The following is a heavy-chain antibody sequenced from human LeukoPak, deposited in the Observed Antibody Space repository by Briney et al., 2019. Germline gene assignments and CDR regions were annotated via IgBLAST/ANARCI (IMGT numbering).Heavy chain of an antibody. CDR3: ARDSSGEATFDY. V-gene: IGHV4-39*07. CDR2: IYYSGST. D-gene: IGHD1-26*01. Sequence: SETLSLTCTVSGGSISSSSYYWGWIRQPPGKGLEWIGTIYYSGSTYYNPSLKSRVTISVDTSKNQFSLQLSSVTAADTAVYYCARDSSGEATFDYWGQGTLVTVSS. J-gene: IGHJ4*02. CDR1: GGSISSSSYY.